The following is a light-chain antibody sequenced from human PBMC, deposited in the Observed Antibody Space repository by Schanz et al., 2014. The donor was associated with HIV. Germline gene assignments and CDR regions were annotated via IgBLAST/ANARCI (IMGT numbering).Light chain of an antibody. CDR2: LNRDGAH. Sequence: QSVLTQSPSASASLGASVKLTCTLSSGHSTYVIAWHQQQPGKGPRFLMSLNRDGAHIKGDGIPDRFSGSSSGSERYLTISSLQSEDEADYYCQTWGTDSVVFAGGTKLTVL. CDR1: SGHSTYV. CDR3: QTWGTDSVV. V-gene: IGLV4-69*01. J-gene: IGLJ2*01.